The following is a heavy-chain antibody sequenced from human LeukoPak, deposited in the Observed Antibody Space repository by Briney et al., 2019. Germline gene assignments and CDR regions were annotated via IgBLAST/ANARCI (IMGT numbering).Heavy chain of an antibody. Sequence: GGSLRLSCAASGFTFSSYGMHWVRQAPGKGLEWVAVISYDGSNKYYADSVKGRFTISRDNSKNTLYLQMNSLRAEDTAVYCCARGPGDYYDSSGYYPYYYYGMDVWGQGTTVTVSS. J-gene: IGHJ6*02. CDR1: GFTFSSYG. CDR3: ARGPGDYYDSSGYYPYYYYGMDV. D-gene: IGHD3-22*01. V-gene: IGHV3-30*03. CDR2: ISYDGSNK.